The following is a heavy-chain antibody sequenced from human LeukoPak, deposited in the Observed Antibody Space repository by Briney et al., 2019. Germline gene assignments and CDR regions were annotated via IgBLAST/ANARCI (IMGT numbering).Heavy chain of an antibody. CDR3: ARLDY. CDR2: IYHTGST. Sequence: SETLSLTCTVSGYSITSGYYWGWIRQPPGKGLEWIGSIYHTGSTYYNPSLKSRVTISVDTSKNQFSLKLSSVTAADTAVYYCARLDYWGQGTLATVSS. CDR1: GYSITSGYY. J-gene: IGHJ4*02. V-gene: IGHV4-38-2*02.